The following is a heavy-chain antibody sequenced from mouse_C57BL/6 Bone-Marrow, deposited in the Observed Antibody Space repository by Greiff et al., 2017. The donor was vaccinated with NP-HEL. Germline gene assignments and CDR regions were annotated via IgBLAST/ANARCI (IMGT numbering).Heavy chain of an antibody. V-gene: IGHV14-4*01. J-gene: IGHJ3*01. CDR1: GFNIKDDY. Sequence: EVQLQQSGAELVRPGASVKLSCTASGFNIKDDYMHWVKQRPEQGLEWIGWIDPENGDTEYASKFQGKATITADTSSNTAYLQLSSLTSEATAVYYCTRYYYGSSSWFAYWGQGTLVTVSA. CDR3: TRYYYGSSSWFAY. CDR2: IDPENGDT. D-gene: IGHD1-1*01.